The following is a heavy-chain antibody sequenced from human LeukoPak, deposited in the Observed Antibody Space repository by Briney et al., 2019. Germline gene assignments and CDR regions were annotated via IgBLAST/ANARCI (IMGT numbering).Heavy chain of an antibody. V-gene: IGHV3-74*01. CDR2: IKSDGSTT. J-gene: IGHJ3*02. Sequence: PGGSLRLSCAASGFSVSDNYMSWFRQAPGKGLEWLSRIKSDGSTTTYADSVKGRFTISRDNAKNTLYLQMNSLRAEDTAVYYCARRAAALDAFDIWGQGTMVTVSS. D-gene: IGHD6-13*01. CDR1: GFSVSDNY. CDR3: ARRAAALDAFDI.